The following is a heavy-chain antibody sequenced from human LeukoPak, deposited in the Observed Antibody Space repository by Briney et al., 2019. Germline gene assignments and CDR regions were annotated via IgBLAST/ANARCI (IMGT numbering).Heavy chain of an antibody. Sequence: GGSLRLSCTASGFIFGHYAMHWVRQAPGKGLEWVSGVIWNSGSIAYADSVKGRFTISRDNAKNSLYLQMNSLRAEDTALYYCAKAKSNAFFDYWGQGTLVTVSS. CDR1: GFIFGHYA. D-gene: IGHD4/OR15-4a*01. CDR2: VIWNSGSI. CDR3: AKAKSNAFFDY. V-gene: IGHV3-9*01. J-gene: IGHJ4*02.